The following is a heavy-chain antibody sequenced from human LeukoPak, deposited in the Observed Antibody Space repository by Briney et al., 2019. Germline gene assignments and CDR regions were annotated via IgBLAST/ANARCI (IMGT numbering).Heavy chain of an antibody. D-gene: IGHD3-3*01. V-gene: IGHV3-11*04. CDR2: ISSSGSTI. Sequence: GGSLRLSCAASGFTFSDYYMSWIRQAPGKGLEWVSYISSSGSTIYYADSVKGRFTISRDNAKNSLYLQMNSLRAEDTAVYYCAREYYDFWSGYQSGGYFDYWGQGTLVTVSS. J-gene: IGHJ4*02. CDR3: AREYYDFWSGYQSGGYFDY. CDR1: GFTFSDYY.